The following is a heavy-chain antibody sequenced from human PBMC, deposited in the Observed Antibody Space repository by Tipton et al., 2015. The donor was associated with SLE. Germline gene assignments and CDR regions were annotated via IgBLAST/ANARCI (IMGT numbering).Heavy chain of an antibody. Sequence: SLRLSCTASGFTFGDYAMSWFRQAPGKGLEWVAFMRYDGSNKYYADSVRGRFTISRDNAENSLYLQMNSLRAEDTAVYYCVRDRFLGAVEAPLDYWGQGILVTVSS. V-gene: IGHV3-30*02. CDR3: VRDRFLGAVEAPLDY. D-gene: IGHD1-26*01. CDR1: GFTFGDYA. J-gene: IGHJ4*02. CDR2: MRYDGSNK.